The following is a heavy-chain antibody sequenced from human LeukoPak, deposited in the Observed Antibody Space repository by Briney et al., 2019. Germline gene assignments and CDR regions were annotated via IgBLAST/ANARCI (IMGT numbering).Heavy chain of an antibody. CDR1: GFTFSSYA. J-gene: IGHJ6*03. D-gene: IGHD2-21*01. V-gene: IGHV3-23*01. CDR2: ISASGATT. CDR3: AKKEGDTYFSWYMDV. Sequence: GGSLRLSCAASGFTFSSYAMNWVRQAPGKGLEWVSGISASGATTYFADSVKGRFTISRDNSKNTLYLQMNSLRAEDTAVYYCAKKEGDTYFSWYMDVWGKGTTVTVSS.